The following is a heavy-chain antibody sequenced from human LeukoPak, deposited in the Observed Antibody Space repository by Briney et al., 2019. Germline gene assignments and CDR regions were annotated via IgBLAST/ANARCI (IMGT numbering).Heavy chain of an antibody. J-gene: IGHJ6*03. D-gene: IGHD1-26*01. V-gene: IGHV1-69*06. CDR3: ARAIRGSKIASRYFLYYMDV. CDR1: GGTFSSYA. Sequence: GASVKVSCKASGGTFSSYAISWVRQAPGQGLEWMGGIIPIFGTANYAQRFQGRVTITADKSTSTAYMELSSLRSEDTAVYFCARAIRGSKIASRYFLYYMDVWGKGTTLTVSS. CDR2: IIPIFGTA.